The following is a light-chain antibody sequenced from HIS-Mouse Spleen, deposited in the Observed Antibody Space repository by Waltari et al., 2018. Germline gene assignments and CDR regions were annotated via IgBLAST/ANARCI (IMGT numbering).Light chain of an antibody. Sequence: NFMLTQPHSVSESPGKTVTISCTRSSGRIASNYVQWYQQRPGRAPTTVIYEDNQRPSGVPDRFSGSIDSSSNSASLTISGLKTEDEADYYCQSYDSISWVFGGGTKLTVL. CDR2: EDN. J-gene: IGLJ3*02. V-gene: IGLV6-57*04. CDR3: QSYDSISWV. CDR1: SGRIASNY.